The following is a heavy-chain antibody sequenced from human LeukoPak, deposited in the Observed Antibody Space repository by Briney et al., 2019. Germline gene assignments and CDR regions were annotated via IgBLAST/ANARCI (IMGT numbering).Heavy chain of an antibody. CDR2: LSRDGTSS. J-gene: IGHJ4*02. D-gene: IGHD5-18*01. Sequence: GGSLRLSCAASGFTFSSYWMHWVRQVPGKGLVWVSRLSRDGTSSAYADSVRGRFTISRDNARNTLYLQMNSLTAEDTAVYYCTSDTVDRALGIDYWGQGTLVTVSS. V-gene: IGHV3-74*01. CDR3: TSDTVDRALGIDY. CDR1: GFTFSSYW.